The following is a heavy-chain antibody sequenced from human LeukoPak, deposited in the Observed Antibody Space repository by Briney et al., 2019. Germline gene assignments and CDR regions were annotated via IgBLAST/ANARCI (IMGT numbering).Heavy chain of an antibody. V-gene: IGHV1-3*01. J-gene: IGHJ6*03. Sequence: ASVKVSCKASGYTFTSYAMHWVRQAPGQRLEWMGWINAGNGNTKYSQKFQGRVTITRDTSASTAYMELSSLRSEDTAVYYCARGGISSSWYISYYYYYMDVWGKGTTVTVSS. CDR3: ARGGISSSWYISYYYYYMDV. CDR2: INAGNGNT. D-gene: IGHD6-13*01. CDR1: GYTFTSYA.